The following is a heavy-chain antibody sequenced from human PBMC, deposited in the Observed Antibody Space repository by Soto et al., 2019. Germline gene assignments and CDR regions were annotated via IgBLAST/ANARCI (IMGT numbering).Heavy chain of an antibody. Sequence: ASLKVSCKASGYTFTGHYMHWVRQVSGKGLEYLGWLKSDNGGAYSAPKFQGRVTFTRDTSTTTAYMELSGLRSDDTAVYFCARDLCPLGSGSACPKFGLGFWGQGTTVTVSS. V-gene: IGHV1-2*02. CDR3: ARDLCPLGSGSACPKFGLGF. D-gene: IGHD3-10*01. CDR1: GYTFTGHY. CDR2: LKSDNGGA. J-gene: IGHJ6*02.